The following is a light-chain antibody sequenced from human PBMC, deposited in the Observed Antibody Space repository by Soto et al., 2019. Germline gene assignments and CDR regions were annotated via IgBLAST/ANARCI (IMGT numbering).Light chain of an antibody. CDR1: SSNIGAGYD. Sequence: QSVLTQPPSVSGAPGQRVTISCTGSSSNIGAGYDVHWYQQLPGTAPKLLIYGNSNRPSGVPDRFSGSILGNKAALTITGAQADDESDYYCVLYMGSGIQVFGGGTKLTVL. V-gene: IGLV1-40*01. CDR2: GNS. CDR3: VLYMGSGIQV. J-gene: IGLJ2*01.